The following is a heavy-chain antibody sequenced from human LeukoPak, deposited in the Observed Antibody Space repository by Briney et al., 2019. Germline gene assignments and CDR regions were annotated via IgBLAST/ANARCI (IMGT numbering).Heavy chain of an antibody. CDR2: IYYSGST. Sequence: SETLSLTCTVPGGSVSSGSYYWSWIRQPPGKGLEWIGYIYYSGSTNYNPSLKSRVTISVDTSKNQFSLKLSSVTAADTAVYYCARAYYDFWSGLTTNWFDPWGQGTLVTVSS. CDR3: ARAYYDFWSGLTTNWFDP. CDR1: GGSVSSGSYY. J-gene: IGHJ5*02. V-gene: IGHV4-61*01. D-gene: IGHD3-3*01.